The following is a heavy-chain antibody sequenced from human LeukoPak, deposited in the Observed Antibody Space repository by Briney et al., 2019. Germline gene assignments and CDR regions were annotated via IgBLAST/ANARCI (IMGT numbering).Heavy chain of an antibody. CDR1: GFTFSSYA. CDR2: ISYDGRNN. J-gene: IGHJ3*02. V-gene: IGHV3-30*04. D-gene: IGHD3-10*01. Sequence: QAGGSLRLSCAASGFTFSSYAMHWVRQAPGKGLEWVAVISYDGRNNYYADSVKGRFTISRDTAKNSLYLKMNSLRAEDTAVSYCARTYYYGAGKYNDAFDIWGQGTRVTVSS. CDR3: ARTYYYGAGKYNDAFDI.